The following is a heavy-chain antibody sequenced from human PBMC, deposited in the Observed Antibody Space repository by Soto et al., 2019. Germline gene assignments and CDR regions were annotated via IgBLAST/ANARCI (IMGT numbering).Heavy chain of an antibody. J-gene: IGHJ4*02. CDR3: ARAAMKAGGDSLDY. V-gene: IGHV3-48*03. CDR1: GFTFSSYE. Sequence: PGGSLRLSCAASGFTFSSYEMNWVRQAPGKGLEWVSYISSSGSTIYYADSVKGRFTISRDNAKNSLYLQMNSLRAEDTAVYYCARAAMKAGGDSLDYWGQGTLVTVSS. CDR2: ISSSGSTI. D-gene: IGHD3-16*01.